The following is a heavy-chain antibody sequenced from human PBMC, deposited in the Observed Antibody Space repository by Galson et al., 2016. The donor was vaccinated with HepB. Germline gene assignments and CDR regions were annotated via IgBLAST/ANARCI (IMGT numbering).Heavy chain of an antibody. CDR2: IDPDNGNT. J-gene: IGHJ4*02. CDR3: ARDGGKQLWLYYFDY. Sequence: SVKVSCKASGYIFISHAIHWVRQAPGQRLEWMGWIDPDNGNTKRSQKFQGRVTITRDTSASTVYMELSSLRSEDTAVYYCARDGGKQLWLYYFDYWGQGTLVTVSS. V-gene: IGHV1-3*01. D-gene: IGHD5-18*01. CDR1: GYIFISHA.